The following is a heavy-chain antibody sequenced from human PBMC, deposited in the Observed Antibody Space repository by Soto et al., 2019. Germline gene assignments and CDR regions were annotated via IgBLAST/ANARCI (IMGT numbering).Heavy chain of an antibody. V-gene: IGHV4-39*01. D-gene: IGHD6-13*01. CDR1: GASIASSHYF. J-gene: IGHJ4*02. CDR3: ARLFFKLGVDRPRLSYFDY. Sequence: SETLSLTCTVSGASIASSHYFWGWIRQPPGKGLEWVGSVYYGGNTYYSPSLKTPVTVSVDTSKSQFSLKLTSVTAADTAVYFCARLFFKLGVDRPRLSYFDYWGPG. CDR2: VYYGGNT.